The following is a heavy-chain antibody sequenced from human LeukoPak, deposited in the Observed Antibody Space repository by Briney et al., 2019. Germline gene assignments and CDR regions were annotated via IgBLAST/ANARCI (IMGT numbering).Heavy chain of an antibody. V-gene: IGHV3-30*18. Sequence: GGSLRLSCAASGFTFSSYGMHWVRQAPGKGLEWVAVISYDGSNKYYADSVKGRFTISRDNSKNTLYLQMNSLRAEDTAVYYCAKGYGDYLNSPLDYWGQGTLVTVSS. CDR1: GFTFSSYG. CDR3: AKGYGDYLNSPLDY. D-gene: IGHD4-17*01. CDR2: ISYDGSNK. J-gene: IGHJ4*02.